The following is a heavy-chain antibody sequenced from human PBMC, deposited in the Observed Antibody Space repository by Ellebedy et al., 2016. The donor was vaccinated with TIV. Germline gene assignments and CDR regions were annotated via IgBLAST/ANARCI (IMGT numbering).Heavy chain of an antibody. V-gene: IGHV1-69*13. J-gene: IGHJ6*03. CDR1: GDTLSNYA. CDR3: ARPPDAAKVMGYWYYYMDV. Sequence: ASVKVSXXASGDTLSNYAFSWVRQAPGQGLEWIGGIITIYGTANYAQKFQGRVTITADESTNTVYMELSSLRSEDTAVYYCARPPDAAKVMGYWYYYMDVWGKGTTVTVS. D-gene: IGHD5-18*01. CDR2: IITIYGTA.